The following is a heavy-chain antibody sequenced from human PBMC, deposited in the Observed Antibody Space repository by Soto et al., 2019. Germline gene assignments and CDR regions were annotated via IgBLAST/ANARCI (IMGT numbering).Heavy chain of an antibody. V-gene: IGHV4-59*01. CDR1: GGSISSYY. J-gene: IGHJ3*02. CDR3: GGGSRELDRIPLSGAFDI. D-gene: IGHD1-1*01. CDR2: IYYSGST. Sequence: SETLSLTCTVSGGSISSYYWSWIRQPPGKGLEWIGYIYYSGSTNYNPSLKSRVTISVDTSKNQFSLKLSSVTAADTAVYYCGGGSRELDRIPLSGAFDIWGQGTMVTVSS.